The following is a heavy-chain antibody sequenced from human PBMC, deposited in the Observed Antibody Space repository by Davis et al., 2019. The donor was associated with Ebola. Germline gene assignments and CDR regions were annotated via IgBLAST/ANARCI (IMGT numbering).Heavy chain of an antibody. V-gene: IGHV1-69*13. CDR1: GGTFSSYA. J-gene: IGHJ4*02. CDR2: IIPIFGTA. Sequence: SVKVSCKASGGTFSSYAISWVRQAPGQGLEWMGGIIPIFGTANYAQKFQGRVTITADESTSTAYMELRSLRSDDTAVYYCARRYYHSSGWYFDYWGQGTLVTVSS. D-gene: IGHD6-19*01. CDR3: ARRYYHSSGWYFDY.